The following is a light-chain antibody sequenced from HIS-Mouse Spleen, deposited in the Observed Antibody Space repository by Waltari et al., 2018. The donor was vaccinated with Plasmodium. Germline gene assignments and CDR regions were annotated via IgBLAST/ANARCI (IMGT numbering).Light chain of an antibody. J-gene: IGLJ1*01. V-gene: IGLV3-25*03. CDR1: ALPKQY. Sequence: SYELTQPPSVSVSPGPTARIPCSGDALPKQYAYWYQQKPSQAPVLVIYKDSERPSGIPERFSGSSSGTTVTLTISGVQAEDEADYYCQSADSSGTYVFGTGTKVTVL. CDR2: KDS. CDR3: QSADSSGTYV.